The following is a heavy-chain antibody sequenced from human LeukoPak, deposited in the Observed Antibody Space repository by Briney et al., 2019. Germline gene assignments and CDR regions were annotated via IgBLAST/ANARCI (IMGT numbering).Heavy chain of an antibody. CDR2: AYYRSKWYN. CDR3: AGGGSSSWYYFDY. D-gene: IGHD6-13*01. Sequence: SQTLSLTCAISGDSVSSNSAAWNWIRQSPSRGLEWLGRAYYRSKWYNDYAVSAKSRITINPDTSKNQFSLQLNSVTPEDTAVYYCAGGGSSSWYYFDYWGQGTLVTVSS. V-gene: IGHV6-1*01. J-gene: IGHJ4*02. CDR1: GDSVSSNSAA.